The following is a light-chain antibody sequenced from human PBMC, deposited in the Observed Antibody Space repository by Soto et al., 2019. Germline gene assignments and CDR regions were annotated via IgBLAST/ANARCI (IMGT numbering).Light chain of an antibody. CDR2: VAS. Sequence: EIVLTQSPGTLSLSPGERATLSCRASQSVSSSYLAWYQQKPGQAPRLLIYVASSRATGIPDRFSGSGSGTEFTLTISRLEPEDFAVYYCQQYGSSPVTFGPGTKVDIK. CDR1: QSVSSSY. J-gene: IGKJ3*01. CDR3: QQYGSSPVT. V-gene: IGKV3-20*01.